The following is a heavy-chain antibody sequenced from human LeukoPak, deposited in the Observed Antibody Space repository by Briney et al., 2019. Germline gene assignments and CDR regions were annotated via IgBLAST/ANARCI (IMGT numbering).Heavy chain of an antibody. CDR3: ARGGGSYVFFDY. D-gene: IGHD1-26*01. J-gene: IGHJ4*02. Sequence: ASVNVSCTASVCTFSSYAISWVRQAPGQGLEWMGRIIPILGIANYSQKFQGRVTITADKSTSTAYMELSSLRSEDTAVYYCARGGGSYVFFDYWGQGTLVTVSS. V-gene: IGHV1-69*04. CDR1: VCTFSSYA. CDR2: IIPILGIA.